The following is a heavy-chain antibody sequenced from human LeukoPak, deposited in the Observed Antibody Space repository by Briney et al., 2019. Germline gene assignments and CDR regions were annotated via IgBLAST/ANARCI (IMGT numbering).Heavy chain of an antibody. J-gene: IGHJ4*02. V-gene: IGHV1-46*01. CDR3: ARGGSLAAAPHRYYFDY. D-gene: IGHD6-19*01. CDR2: INPSGGST. CDR1: GYTFTSYA. Sequence: ASVKVSCKASGYTFTSYAMNWVRQAPGQGLEWMGIINPSGGSTTYAQKFQGRVTMTRDTSTSTVYMELSSLRSEDTAVFYCARGGSLAAAPHRYYFDYWGQGTPVTVSS.